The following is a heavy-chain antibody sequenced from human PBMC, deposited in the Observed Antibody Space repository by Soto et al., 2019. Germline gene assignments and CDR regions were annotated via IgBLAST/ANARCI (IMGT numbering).Heavy chain of an antibody. Sequence: GGSLRLSCAASGFTFSPYAINWVRQAPGKGLEWVSGISGSGDSTYYADSVKGRFTVSRDNSKNTLYLQMNSLRAEDTAVFYCAKERSSGWSFDYWGQGTLVTVSS. V-gene: IGHV3-23*01. CDR3: AKERSSGWSFDY. CDR1: GFTFSPYA. CDR2: ISGSGDST. D-gene: IGHD6-19*01. J-gene: IGHJ4*02.